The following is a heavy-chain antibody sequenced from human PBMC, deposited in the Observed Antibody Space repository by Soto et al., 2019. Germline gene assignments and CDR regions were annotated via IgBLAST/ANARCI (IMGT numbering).Heavy chain of an antibody. Sequence: HPVGSLRLSCAASGFTFSSHVMTWVRQAPGKGLEWVSSISASGESTIYADYAKGRFTISRDNSKNILYLDIHSLRAEDTADYYCARDVWFSLDSWGRGTLVTVSS. J-gene: IGHJ4*02. V-gene: IGHV3-23*01. D-gene: IGHD3-9*01. CDR1: GFTFSSHV. CDR3: ARDVWFSLDS. CDR2: ISASGEST.